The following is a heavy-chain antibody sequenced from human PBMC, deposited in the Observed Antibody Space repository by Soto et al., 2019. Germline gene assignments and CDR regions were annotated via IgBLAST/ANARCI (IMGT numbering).Heavy chain of an antibody. Sequence: SETLSLTCTVSGGSISSGGYYWTWIRQHPGKGLEWIGYNYYSGITYYNPSLKSRVTISLDTSKNQFSLKLSSVTAADTAVYYCARQRAYYDIWLNYWGQGALVTVSS. J-gene: IGHJ4*02. D-gene: IGHD3-9*01. CDR2: NYYSGIT. CDR3: ARQRAYYDIWLNY. V-gene: IGHV4-31*03. CDR1: GGSISSGGYY.